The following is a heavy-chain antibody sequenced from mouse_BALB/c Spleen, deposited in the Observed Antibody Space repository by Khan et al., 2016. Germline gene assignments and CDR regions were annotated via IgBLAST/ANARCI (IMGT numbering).Heavy chain of an antibody. CDR2: IYPGDGDT. CDR1: GYAFSSYW. D-gene: IGHD2-4*01. J-gene: IGHJ2*01. V-gene: IGHV1-80*01. CDR3: ARWDDYDGFDY. Sequence: QVQLKQSGAELVRPGSSVKISCKASGYAFSSYWMNWVKQRPGQGLEWIGQIYPGDGDTNYNGKFKGKATLTADKSSSTAYMQLSSLTSEDSAVYVCARWDDYDGFDYWGQGSTLTVAS.